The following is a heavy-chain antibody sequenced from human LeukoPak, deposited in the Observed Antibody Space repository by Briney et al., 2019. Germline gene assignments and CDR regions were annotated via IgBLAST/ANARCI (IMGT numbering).Heavy chain of an antibody. V-gene: IGHV4-59*12. J-gene: IGHJ6*02. Sequence: PSETLSLTCTVSGGSTSGYYWSWVRQFPGKGLEWIGYIYYSGSTKYNPSLKSRVTISLDTSKNQFSLKLSSVTAADTAVYYCARDGDPQSYYYYGMDVWGQGTTVTVSS. CDR2: IYYSGST. CDR3: ARDGDPQSYYYYGMDV. D-gene: IGHD4-17*01. CDR1: GGSTSGYY.